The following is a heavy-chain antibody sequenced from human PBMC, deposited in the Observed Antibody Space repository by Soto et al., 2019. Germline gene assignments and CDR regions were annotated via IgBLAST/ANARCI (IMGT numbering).Heavy chain of an antibody. CDR3: TSHAERLGPNRGVPNYYYYYMDV. D-gene: IGHD3-10*01. CDR2: IRSNANSYAT. V-gene: IGHV3-73*01. Sequence: EVQLVESGGGLVQPGGSLKLSCAASGFTFSGSAMHWVRQASGKGLEWVGRIRSNANSYATAYAASVKGRFTISRDDSKNTAYLQMNSLKTEDTAVYYCTSHAERLGPNRGVPNYYYYYMDVWGKGTTVTVSS. CDR1: GFTFSGSA. J-gene: IGHJ6*03.